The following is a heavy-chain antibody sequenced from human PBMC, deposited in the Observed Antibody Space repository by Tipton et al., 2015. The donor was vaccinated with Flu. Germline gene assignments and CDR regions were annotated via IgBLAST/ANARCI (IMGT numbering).Heavy chain of an antibody. J-gene: IGHJ4*02. V-gene: IGHV4-39*07. Sequence: PGLVKPSEALSLTCTVSGGSISSSSYYWGWIRQPPGKGLEWIGSIYYSGSTYYNPSLKSRVTISVDTSKNQFSLKLSSVTAADTAVYYCARVMRTGYYKYFDYWGQGTLVTVSS. CDR3: ARVMRTGYYKYFDY. CDR1: GGSISSSSYY. D-gene: IGHD3-9*01. CDR2: IYYSGST.